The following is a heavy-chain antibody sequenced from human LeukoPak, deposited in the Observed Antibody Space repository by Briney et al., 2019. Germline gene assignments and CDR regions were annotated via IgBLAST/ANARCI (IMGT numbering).Heavy chain of an antibody. V-gene: IGHV4-61*01. Sequence: TPETLSLTCTVSGGSVSSGTHYWSWIRQPPGKGLEWIGYIYYTGSTNYNPSLKSRVSMSIDTSKNQFSPKLTSVTAADTAVYYDYWGQGTLVTVSS. CDR2: IYYTGST. J-gene: IGHJ4*02. CDR1: GGSVSSGTHY. CDR3: Y.